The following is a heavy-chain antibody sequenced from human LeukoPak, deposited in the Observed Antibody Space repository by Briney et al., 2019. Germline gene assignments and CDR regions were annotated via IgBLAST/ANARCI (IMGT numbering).Heavy chain of an antibody. CDR2: IYYSGST. CDR1: GGSISSSSYY. V-gene: IGHV4-39*07. Sequence: SETLSLTCTVSGGSISSSSYYWGWIRQPPGKGLEWIGSIYYSGSTYYNPSLKSRVTISVDTSKNQFSLKLSSVTAADTAVYYCARGNYQYYYGSGSYRYYYYMDVWGKGTTVTVSS. J-gene: IGHJ6*03. D-gene: IGHD3-10*01. CDR3: ARGNYQYYYGSGSYRYYYYMDV.